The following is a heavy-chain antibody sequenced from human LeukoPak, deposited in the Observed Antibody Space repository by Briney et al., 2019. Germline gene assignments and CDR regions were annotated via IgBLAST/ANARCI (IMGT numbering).Heavy chain of an antibody. V-gene: IGHV1-69*04. CDR2: IIPIFGIA. D-gene: IGHD6-13*01. CDR1: GGTFNSYA. CDR3: ARLVIAAAGPGDEAYYYYGMDV. J-gene: IGHJ6*02. Sequence: GSSVKVSCKASGGTFNSYAISWVRQAPGQGLEWMGRIIPIFGIANYAQKFQGRVTITADKSTSTAYMELSSLRSEDTAVYYCARLVIAAAGPGDEAYYYYGMDVWGQGTTVTVSS.